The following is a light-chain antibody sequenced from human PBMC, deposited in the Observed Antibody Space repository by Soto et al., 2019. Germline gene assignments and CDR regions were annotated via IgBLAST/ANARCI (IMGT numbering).Light chain of an antibody. CDR3: CSYAGSSPNYV. CDR2: EGS. CDR1: SCDVGSYNL. J-gene: IGLJ1*01. V-gene: IGLV2-23*01. Sequence: QSVLTQPASVSGSPGQSITISCTGTSCDVGSYNLVSWYQQHPGKAPKLMIYEGSKRPSGVSNRFSGSKSGNTASLTISGLQAEDEADYYCCSYAGSSPNYVFXTGTKLTVL.